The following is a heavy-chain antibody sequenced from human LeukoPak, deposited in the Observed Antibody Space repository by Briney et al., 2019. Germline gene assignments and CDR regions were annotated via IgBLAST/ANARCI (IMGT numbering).Heavy chain of an antibody. CDR3: GRGGDGIDN. V-gene: IGHV3-74*01. Sequence: PGGSLRLSCAASGFAFSNYLMHWVRQAPGKGLVWVSRINSDESNTNSYADSVKGRFTISRDNAKNTLYLQMNSLRAEDTAVYFCGRGGDGIDNWGQGTTVIVSS. CDR1: GFAFSNYL. J-gene: IGHJ3*02. CDR2: INSDESNT.